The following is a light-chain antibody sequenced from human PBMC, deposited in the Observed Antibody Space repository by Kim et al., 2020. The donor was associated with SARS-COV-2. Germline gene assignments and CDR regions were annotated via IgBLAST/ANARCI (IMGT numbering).Light chain of an antibody. J-gene: IGKJ2*01. CDR2: GAS. Sequence: LAPRERAALSCRAGRRGSSSYLAWYQQKPGQAPRLLIYGASSRATGIPDRFSGSGSGTDFTLTISRLEPEDFAVYYCQQYDSSPTTVDQGTKLEI. CDR3: QQYDSSPTT. V-gene: IGKV3-20*01. CDR1: RRGSSSY.